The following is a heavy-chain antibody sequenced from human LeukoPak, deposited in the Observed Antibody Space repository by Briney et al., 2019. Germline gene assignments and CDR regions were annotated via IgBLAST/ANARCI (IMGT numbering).Heavy chain of an antibody. CDR1: GGSISSSSYY. CDR2: IYYSGST. V-gene: IGHV4-39*01. D-gene: IGHD3-3*01. Sequence: SETLSLTCTVSGGSISSSSYYWGWIRQPPGKGLEWIGSIYYSGSTYYNPSLKSRVTISVDTFKNQFSLKLSSVTAADTAVYYCARPYYDFWSGYHIVGFDPWGQGTLVTVSS. J-gene: IGHJ5*02. CDR3: ARPYYDFWSGYHIVGFDP.